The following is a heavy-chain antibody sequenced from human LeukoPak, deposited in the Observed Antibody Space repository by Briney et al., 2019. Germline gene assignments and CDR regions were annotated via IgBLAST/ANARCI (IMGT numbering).Heavy chain of an antibody. Sequence: SETLCLTCTVSGGSISSYYWSWTRQPPGKGQEWIGYIYYCGSTNYNPSLKSRVTISVDTSKNQFSLKLSSVTAADTAVYYCARVYDSSGHGDYWGQGTLVTVSS. J-gene: IGHJ4*02. CDR1: GGSISSYY. CDR2: IYYCGST. V-gene: IGHV4-59*01. D-gene: IGHD3-22*01. CDR3: ARVYDSSGHGDY.